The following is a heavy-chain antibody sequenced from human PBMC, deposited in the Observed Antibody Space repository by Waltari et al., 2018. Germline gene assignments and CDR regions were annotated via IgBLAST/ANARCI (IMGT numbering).Heavy chain of an antibody. D-gene: IGHD6-6*01. Sequence: QVQLQESGPGLVKPSETLSLTCTVSGGSISSYSWSWIRQPPGKGLEWIGYIYYSGSTNYNPSLKSRVTISVDTSKNQFSLKLSSVTAADTAVYYCARVYSSSSEDCWFDPWGQGTLVTVSS. CDR3: ARVYSSSSEDCWFDP. V-gene: IGHV4-59*01. J-gene: IGHJ5*02. CDR1: GGSISSYS. CDR2: IYYSGST.